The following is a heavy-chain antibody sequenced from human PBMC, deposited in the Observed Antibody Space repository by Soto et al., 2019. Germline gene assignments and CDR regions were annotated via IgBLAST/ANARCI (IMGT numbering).Heavy chain of an antibody. D-gene: IGHD6-13*01. CDR2: INHSGST. Sequence: TLSLTCAVYGGSFSGYYWSWIRQPPGKGLEWIGEINHSGSTNYNPSLKSRVTISVDTSKNQFSLKLSSVTAADTAVYYCARGGGRIAAAGTFDYWGQGTLVTVSS. CDR1: GGSFSGYY. CDR3: ARGGGRIAAAGTFDY. J-gene: IGHJ4*02. V-gene: IGHV4-34*01.